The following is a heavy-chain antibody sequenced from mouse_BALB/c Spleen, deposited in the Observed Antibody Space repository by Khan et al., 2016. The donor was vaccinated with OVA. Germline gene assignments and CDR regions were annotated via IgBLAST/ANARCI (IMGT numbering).Heavy chain of an antibody. Sequence: EVQLQESGGDLVKPGGSLKLSCAASGFTFSAYSMSWVRQTPDKRLEWVATISSGADYTYYPDGVKGRFTISRDNAKNTLYLQMSSLKSEDTAMYYCASRLTGSFAYWGQGTMVTVSA. D-gene: IGHD4-1*01. CDR2: ISSGADYT. CDR1: GFTFSAYS. CDR3: ASRLTGSFAY. J-gene: IGHJ3*01. V-gene: IGHV5-6*01.